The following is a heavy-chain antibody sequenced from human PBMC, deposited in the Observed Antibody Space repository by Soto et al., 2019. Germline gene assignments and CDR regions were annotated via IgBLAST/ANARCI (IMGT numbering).Heavy chain of an antibody. CDR1: GGYIRSGGYS. V-gene: IGHV4-30-2*01. D-gene: IGHD3-22*01. CDR2: IYHSGGT. Sequence: PPETLSLTCPVSGGYIRSGGYSWNWIRQPPGKGLEWIGYIYHSGGTDYNPSLKSRVTITVDSSNNQFSLKLSSVTAADTAVYYCARDSRSGYYLDYWGQGTLVTVSS. J-gene: IGHJ4*02. CDR3: ARDSRSGYYLDY.